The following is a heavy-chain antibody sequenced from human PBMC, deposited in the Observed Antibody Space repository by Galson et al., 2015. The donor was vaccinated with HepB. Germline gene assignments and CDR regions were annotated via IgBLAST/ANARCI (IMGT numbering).Heavy chain of an antibody. V-gene: IGHV1-3*01. CDR1: GYTFTSYA. J-gene: IGHJ4*02. D-gene: IGHD3-10*01. CDR3: ARDLVYGSDLFDY. CDR2: INAGNGNT. Sequence: SVKVSCKASGYTFTSYAMHWVRQAPGQRLEWMGWINAGNGNTKYSQKFQGRVTITRDTSASTAYMELSSLRSEDTAVYYCARDLVYGSDLFDYWGQGTLVTVSS.